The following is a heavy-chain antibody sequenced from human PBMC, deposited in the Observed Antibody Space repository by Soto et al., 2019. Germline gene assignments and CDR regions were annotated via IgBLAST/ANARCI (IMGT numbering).Heavy chain of an antibody. CDR1: GGSISSGGYY. Sequence: QVQLQESGPGLVKPSQTLSLTCTVSGGSISSGGYYWSWIRQHPGKGLEWIGYIYYSGSTYYNPSPKSRFTISVDTSKNQFSLKLSPVTAPDTAVYYLAMSPLTCYYDSSGPEVGVDYWGQGTLVTVSS. D-gene: IGHD3-22*01. CDR3: AMSPLTCYYDSSGPEVGVDY. V-gene: IGHV4-31*03. CDR2: IYYSGST. J-gene: IGHJ4*02.